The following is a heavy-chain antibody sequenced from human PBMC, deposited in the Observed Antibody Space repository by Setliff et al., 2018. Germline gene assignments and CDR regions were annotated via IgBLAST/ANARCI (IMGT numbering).Heavy chain of an antibody. D-gene: IGHD1-26*01. J-gene: IGHJ3*02. CDR3: GTNLNSGSLTPDAFDI. CDR1: GYTLTELS. V-gene: IGHV1-24*01. CDR2: FDPEDGET. Sequence: GASVKVSCKVSGYTLTELSMHWVRQAPGKGLEWMGGFDPEDGETIYAQKFQGRVTMTEDTSTDTAYMELSSLRSEDTAVYYCGTNLNSGSLTPDAFDIWGQGTMVTVSS.